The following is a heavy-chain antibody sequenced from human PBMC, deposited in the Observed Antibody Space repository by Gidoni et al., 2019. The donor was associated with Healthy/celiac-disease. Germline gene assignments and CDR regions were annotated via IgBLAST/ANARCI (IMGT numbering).Heavy chain of an antibody. Sequence: QVQLVQSGAEVKKPGSSVKVSCKASGGTFSSYAISWVRQAPGQGLEWRGRIIPILGIANYAQKFQGRVTITADKSTSTAYMELSSLRSEDTAVYYCARDDGTGMRGMDVWGQGTTVTVSS. D-gene: IGHD3-10*01. CDR1: GGTFSSYA. CDR2: IIPILGIA. J-gene: IGHJ6*02. CDR3: ARDDGTGMRGMDV. V-gene: IGHV1-69*04.